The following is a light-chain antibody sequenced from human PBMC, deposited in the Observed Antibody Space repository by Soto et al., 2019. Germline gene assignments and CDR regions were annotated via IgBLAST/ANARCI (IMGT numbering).Light chain of an antibody. Sequence: EVVMTQSPATLSASPGERATLSCRASQSVRSNLTWYQQQPGQAPRLLIYDTSIRATGIPARFSGSGSGTEFTLTISSLQSEDFAVYYCQHYNSWPLTFGGGTKVEIK. CDR3: QHYNSWPLT. J-gene: IGKJ4*01. CDR2: DTS. CDR1: QSVRSN. V-gene: IGKV3-15*01.